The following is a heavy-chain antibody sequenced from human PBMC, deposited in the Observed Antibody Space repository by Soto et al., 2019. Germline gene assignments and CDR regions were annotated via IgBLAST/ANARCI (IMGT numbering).Heavy chain of an antibody. Sequence: ASVKGSCKASGYTFTIYDINWVLQATGQGPEWMGWMNPNSGNTGYAQKFQGRVTMTRNTSISTAYMELSSLRSEDTAVYYCARGLMGAEVHYAMDVWVQGNTVTVFS. V-gene: IGHV1-8*01. CDR3: ARGLMGAEVHYAMDV. CDR1: GYTFTIYD. CDR2: MNPNSGNT. D-gene: IGHD1-26*01. J-gene: IGHJ6*02.